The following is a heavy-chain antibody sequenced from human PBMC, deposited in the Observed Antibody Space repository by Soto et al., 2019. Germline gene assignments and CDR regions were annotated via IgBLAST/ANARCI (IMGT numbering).Heavy chain of an antibody. CDR1: GGSFSGYY. J-gene: IGHJ6*02. CDR3: ARGKWVVGTMFGLGRPGYYGIDV. V-gene: IGHV4-34*01. CDR2: IHHSGSA. D-gene: IGHD3-3*01. Sequence: QVQVQQWGAGLLKPSETLSLTCAVYGGSFSGYYWSWIRQPPGKGLEWIGEIHHSGSANYSPSLVSRATISLDASKNQFALKLTFVTAGDTAVYYCARGKWVVGTMFGLGRPGYYGIDVWGPGTKVTVAS.